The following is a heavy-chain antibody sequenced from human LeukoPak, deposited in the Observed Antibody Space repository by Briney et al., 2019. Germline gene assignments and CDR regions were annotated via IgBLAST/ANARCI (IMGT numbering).Heavy chain of an antibody. J-gene: IGHJ4*02. D-gene: IGHD1-26*01. CDR2: ISSSGSTI. CDR1: GFTFSTYA. Sequence: GGSLRLSCAASGFTFSTYAMSWVRQAPGKGLEWVSYISSSGSTIHYADSVKGRFTISRDNAKNSLYLQMNSLRAEDTAVYYCARGIVGATGLDYWGQGTLVTVSS. V-gene: IGHV3-48*04. CDR3: ARGIVGATGLDY.